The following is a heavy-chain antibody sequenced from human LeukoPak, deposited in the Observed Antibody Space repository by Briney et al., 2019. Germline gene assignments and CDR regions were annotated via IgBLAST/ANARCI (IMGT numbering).Heavy chain of an antibody. J-gene: IGHJ4*02. CDR3: AREVVAVAGFDY. Sequence: GSLRLSCAGSGFTFSSYAMSWVRQAPGKGLEWVSAISDTGVTTYDADSVKGRFTISRDNSRSTLYLQMNSLRAEDTAVYYCAREVVAVAGFDYWGQGTLVSVSS. V-gene: IGHV3-23*01. CDR1: GFTFSSYA. D-gene: IGHD6-19*01. CDR2: ISDTGVTT.